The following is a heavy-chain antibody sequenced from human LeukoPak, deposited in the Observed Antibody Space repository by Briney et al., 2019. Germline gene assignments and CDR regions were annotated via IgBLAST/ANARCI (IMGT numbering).Heavy chain of an antibody. CDR1: GGTFSSYA. Sequence: ASVMVSCKASGGTFSSYAISWVRQAPGQGLEWMGWIIPIFGTANYAQKFQGRVTITADESTSTAYMELSSLRSEDTAVYYCARGGGYSYGYLYYFDYWGQGTLVTVSS. CDR2: IIPIFGTA. J-gene: IGHJ4*02. CDR3: ARGGGYSYGYLYYFDY. D-gene: IGHD5-18*01. V-gene: IGHV1-69*13.